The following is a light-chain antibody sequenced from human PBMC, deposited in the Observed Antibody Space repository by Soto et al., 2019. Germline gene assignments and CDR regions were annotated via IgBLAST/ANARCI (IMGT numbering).Light chain of an antibody. Sequence: DIQMTQSPSTLSASVGDRVTITCRASQTISNWLAWYQQKPGKAPRLLIYKASDLENGVPSRFSGSGSGTEFALTISSLQPDDFATYYCQQYDSYPLTFGGGTKVDIK. CDR3: QQYDSYPLT. CDR2: KAS. V-gene: IGKV1-5*03. CDR1: QTISNW. J-gene: IGKJ4*01.